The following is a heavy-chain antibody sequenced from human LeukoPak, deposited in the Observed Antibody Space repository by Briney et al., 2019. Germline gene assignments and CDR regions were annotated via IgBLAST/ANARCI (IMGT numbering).Heavy chain of an antibody. Sequence: ASVKVSCKSSGYTFTSYGISWVRQAPGQGLEWMGWISAYNGNTNYAQKLQGRVTMTTDTSTSTAYMELRSLRSDDTAVYYCARGTYYYDRTRAFDIWGQGTMVTVSS. CDR3: ARGTYYYDRTRAFDI. J-gene: IGHJ3*02. V-gene: IGHV1-18*01. CDR1: GYTFTSYG. D-gene: IGHD3-22*01. CDR2: ISAYNGNT.